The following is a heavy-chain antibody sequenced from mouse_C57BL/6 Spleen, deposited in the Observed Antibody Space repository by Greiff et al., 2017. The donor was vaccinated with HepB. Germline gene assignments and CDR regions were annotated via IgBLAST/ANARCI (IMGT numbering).Heavy chain of an antibody. V-gene: IGHV5-9-1*02. D-gene: IGHD1-1*01. Sequence: EVKLVESGEGLVKPGGSLKLSCAASGFTFSSYAMSWVRQTPEKRLEWVAYISSGGDYIYYADTVKGRFTISRDNARNTLYLQMSSLKSEDTAMYYCTRDYYGGAYYYAMDYWGQGTSVTVSS. CDR2: ISSGGDYI. CDR3: TRDYYGGAYYYAMDY. J-gene: IGHJ4*01. CDR1: GFTFSSYA.